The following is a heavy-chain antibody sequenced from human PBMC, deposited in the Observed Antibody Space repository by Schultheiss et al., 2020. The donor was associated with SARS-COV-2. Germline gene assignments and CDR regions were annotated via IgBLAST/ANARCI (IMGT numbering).Heavy chain of an antibody. V-gene: IGHV4-39*07. CDR3: ARPHDYGDYYPDY. CDR1: GGSISSGSYY. J-gene: IGHJ4*02. Sequence: SETLSLTCTVSGGSISSGSYYWSWIRQPPGKGLEWIGEINHSGSTNYNPSLKSRVTISVDTSKNQFSLKLSSVTAADTAVYFCARPHDYGDYYPDYWGQGTLVTVSS. D-gene: IGHD4-17*01. CDR2: INHSGST.